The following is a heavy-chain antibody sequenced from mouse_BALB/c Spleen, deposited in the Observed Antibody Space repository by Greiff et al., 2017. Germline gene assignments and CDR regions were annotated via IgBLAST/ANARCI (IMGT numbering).Heavy chain of an antibody. Sequence: EVKVVESGGGLVKPGGSLKLSCAASGFTFSSYAMSWVRQTPEKRLEWVASISSGGSTYYPDSVKGRFTISRDNARNILYLQMSSLRSEDTAMYYCARGGYGYLNYFDYWGQGTTLTVSS. V-gene: IGHV5-6-5*01. CDR3: ARGGYGYLNYFDY. CDR1: GFTFSSYA. J-gene: IGHJ2*01. D-gene: IGHD1-2*01. CDR2: ISSGGST.